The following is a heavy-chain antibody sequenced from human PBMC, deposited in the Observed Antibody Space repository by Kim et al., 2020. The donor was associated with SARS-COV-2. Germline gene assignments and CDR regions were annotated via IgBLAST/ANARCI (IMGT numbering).Heavy chain of an antibody. Sequence: ASVKVSCKASGYTFTSYYMHWVRQAPGQGLEWMGIINPSGGSTSYAQKFQGRVTMTRDTSTSTVYMELSSLRSEDTAVYYCARDRPSLRSYPNPDWFDPWGQGTLVTVSS. CDR2: INPSGGST. V-gene: IGHV1-46*01. CDR3: ARDRPSLRSYPNPDWFDP. D-gene: IGHD1-26*01. J-gene: IGHJ5*02. CDR1: GYTFTSYY.